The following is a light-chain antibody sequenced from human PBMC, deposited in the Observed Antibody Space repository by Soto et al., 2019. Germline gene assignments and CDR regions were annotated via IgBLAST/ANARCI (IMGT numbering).Light chain of an antibody. CDR2: GAY. CDR1: QYIDDY. J-gene: IGKJ1*01. V-gene: IGKV1-27*01. CDR3: QKYSKAPWT. Sequence: SQMTQSPSSLSASIGDRVTITCGASQYIDDYVAWYQQKPGTPPKLLIFGAYILQSGVPSRFSGTGSGTEFILTISSLQPEDVATYYCQKYSKAPWTFGQGCKVDI.